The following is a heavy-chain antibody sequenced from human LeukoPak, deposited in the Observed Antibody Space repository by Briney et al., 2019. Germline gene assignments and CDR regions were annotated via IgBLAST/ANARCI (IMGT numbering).Heavy chain of an antibody. CDR2: ISGSGGNT. CDR3: AKSGYNRFDY. Sequence: PGGSLRLSCAASAFTFSTYAMSWVRQAPGKGLEWVSVISGSGGNTYYADSVKGRFTISRDNSKHTLYLQMNGLRAEDTAVYYCAKSGYNRFDYWGQGTLVTVSS. V-gene: IGHV3-23*01. J-gene: IGHJ4*02. D-gene: IGHD5-24*01. CDR1: AFTFSTYA.